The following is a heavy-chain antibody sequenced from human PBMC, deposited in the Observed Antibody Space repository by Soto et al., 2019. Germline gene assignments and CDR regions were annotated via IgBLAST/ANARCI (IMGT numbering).Heavy chain of an antibody. V-gene: IGHV4-4*02. D-gene: IGHD4-4*01. CDR3: ETETVLSYYDYMDV. J-gene: IGHJ6*03. CDR1: SGYISSSNW. CDR2: IDHSGST. Sequence: QVQLQESGPGLVKPSGTLSLTCAVSSGYISSSNWWSWVRQPPGTGLEWIGEIDHSGSTNYNPSLKSRVTISVDKSKNQFSLKLSFVTAADTAVYYCETETVLSYYDYMDVWGKGTTVTVSS.